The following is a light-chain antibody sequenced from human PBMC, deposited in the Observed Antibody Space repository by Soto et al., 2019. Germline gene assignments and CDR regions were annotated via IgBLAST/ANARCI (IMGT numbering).Light chain of an antibody. V-gene: IGKV3-15*01. CDR3: QQYNNWPPIT. Sequence: EIVMTQSPATLSVSPGERATLSCRASQSVGTNLAWYQQKPGQAPWLLIYDASSRATGIPARFSGSGSGTEFTLTISSLQSEDFAVYYCQQYNNWPPITVGQGTRLEIK. CDR1: QSVGTN. J-gene: IGKJ5*01. CDR2: DAS.